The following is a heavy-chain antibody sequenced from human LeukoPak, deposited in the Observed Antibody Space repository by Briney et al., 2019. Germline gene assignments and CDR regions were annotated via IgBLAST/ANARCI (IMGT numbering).Heavy chain of an antibody. CDR2: ISSSSSYI. CDR3: ARDLLSFLVVVVAATPYFDY. J-gene: IGHJ4*02. Sequence: KPGGSLRLSCAASGFTFSSYSMNWVRQAPGKGLEWVSSISSSSSYIYYADSVKGRFTISRDNSKNTLYLQMNSLRAEDTAVYYCARDLLSFLVVVVAATPYFDYWGQGTLVTVSS. V-gene: IGHV3-21*01. CDR1: GFTFSSYS. D-gene: IGHD2-15*01.